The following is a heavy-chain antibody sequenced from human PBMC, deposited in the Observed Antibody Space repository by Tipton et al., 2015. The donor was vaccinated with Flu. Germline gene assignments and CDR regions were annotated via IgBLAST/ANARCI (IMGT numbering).Heavy chain of an antibody. CDR2: IYPGDSDT. V-gene: IGHV5-51*01. D-gene: IGHD4-23*01. Sequence: QLVQSGAEVKEPGESLRISCKGFGYSFTSYWIGWVRQMPGKGLEWMGIIYPGDSDTRRVIYPGDSDTSYSPSFQGQVTISADKSINPAYLQWSSRKASDTAMYYCARGSGNYGGPPFDYWGQGTLVTVSS. CDR1: GYSFTSYW. CDR3: ARGSGNYGGPPFDY. J-gene: IGHJ4*02.